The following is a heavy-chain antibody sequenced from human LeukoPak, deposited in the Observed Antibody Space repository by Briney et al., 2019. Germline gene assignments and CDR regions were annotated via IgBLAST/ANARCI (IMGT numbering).Heavy chain of an antibody. CDR3: AKGGTQETYYYDSSGYYPLGY. CDR1: GFTFSSYD. Sequence: GGSLRLSCAASGFTFSSYDMHWVRQAPGKGLEWVAVISYDGSNKYYADSVKGRFTISRDNSKNTLYLQMNSLRAEDTAVYYCAKGGTQETYYYDSSGYYPLGYWGQGTLVTVSS. CDR2: ISYDGSNK. J-gene: IGHJ4*02. D-gene: IGHD3-22*01. V-gene: IGHV3-30*18.